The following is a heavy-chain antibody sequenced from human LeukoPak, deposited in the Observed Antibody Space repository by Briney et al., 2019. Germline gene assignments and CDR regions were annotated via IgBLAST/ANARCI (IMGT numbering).Heavy chain of an antibody. CDR1: GGSISSSSYY. CDR3: VRLTWGVAGTPMNAFDI. D-gene: IGHD6-19*01. CDR2: IYYSGST. Sequence: PSETLSLTCTVSGGSISSSSYYWGWIRQPPGKGLEWIGSIYYSGSTYYNPSLKSRVTISVDTSKNQFSLKLSSVTAADTAVYYCVRLTWGVAGTPMNAFDIWGQGTMVTVSS. J-gene: IGHJ3*02. V-gene: IGHV4-39*01.